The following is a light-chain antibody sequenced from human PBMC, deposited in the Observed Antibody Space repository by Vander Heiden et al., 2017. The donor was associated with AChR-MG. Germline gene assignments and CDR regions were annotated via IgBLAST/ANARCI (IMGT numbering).Light chain of an antibody. CDR3: QHENNWPRT. J-gene: IGKJ2*01. V-gene: IGKV3-15*01. CDR2: GAS. Sequence: EIVMTQSPATLSVSPGERATLSCRASQSVSSNLAWYQQKPGQAPRLLIYGASTRATGIPARFSGSGSGTEFTLTISRLQSEDFAVYYCQHENNWPRTFGQGTKLDIK. CDR1: QSVSSN.